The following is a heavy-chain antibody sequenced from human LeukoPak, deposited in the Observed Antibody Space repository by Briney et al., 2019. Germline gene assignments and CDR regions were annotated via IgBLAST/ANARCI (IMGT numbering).Heavy chain of an antibody. D-gene: IGHD4-17*01. CDR3: ARATVTTGPYNWFDP. J-gene: IGHJ5*02. CDR1: GGSISSYY. CDR2: IYTSGST. V-gene: IGHV4-4*07. Sequence: SETPSLTCTVSGGSISSYYWSWIRQPAGKGLEWIGRIYTSGSTNYNPSLKSRVTMSVDTSKNQFSLKLSSVTAADTAVYYCARATVTTGPYNWFDPWGQGTLVTVSS.